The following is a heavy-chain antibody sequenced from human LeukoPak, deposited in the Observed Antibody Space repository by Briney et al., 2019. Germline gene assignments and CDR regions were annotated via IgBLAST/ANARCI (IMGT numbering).Heavy chain of an antibody. D-gene: IGHD2-2*01. CDR3: ARVKWYQLLRESWYWSGMDV. CDR2: INPNSGGT. CDR1: GYSFTGYY. Sequence: GASVTVSCTASGYSFTGYYIHWVRQAPGQGLEWMGWINPNSGGTDYAQKFQGRVTMTRATSISTAYMELSRLRSDDTAVYYCARVKWYQLLRESWYWSGMDVWGQGTTVTVSS. V-gene: IGHV1-2*02. J-gene: IGHJ6*02.